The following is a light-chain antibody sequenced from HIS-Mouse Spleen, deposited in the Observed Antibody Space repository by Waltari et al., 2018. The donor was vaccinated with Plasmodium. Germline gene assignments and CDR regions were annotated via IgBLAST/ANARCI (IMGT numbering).Light chain of an antibody. CDR2: AES. CDR3: QQYYSYLLT. Sequence: AIRMTQSPSSFSASTGDRVPITCRASQGISSYLAWYQQKPGKAPKLLIYAESTLQSGVPSRFSGSGSGTDFTLTISCLQSEDFATYYCQQYYSYLLTFGGGTKVEIK. J-gene: IGKJ4*01. CDR1: QGISSY. V-gene: IGKV1-8*01.